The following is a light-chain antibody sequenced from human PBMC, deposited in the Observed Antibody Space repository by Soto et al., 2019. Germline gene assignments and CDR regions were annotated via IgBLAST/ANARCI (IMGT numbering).Light chain of an antibody. J-gene: IGKJ1*01. CDR3: QEYNSAPWT. Sequence: DMQMTQSPSSLSASVGDRVTITCRASQGIGNYLAWYQQNPGEVPRLLIYAASTLQSGVPSRFSGSGSGTDFTLTISSLQPADVVTYYCQEYNSAPWTFGQGTKVEVK. CDR2: AAS. V-gene: IGKV1-27*01. CDR1: QGIGNY.